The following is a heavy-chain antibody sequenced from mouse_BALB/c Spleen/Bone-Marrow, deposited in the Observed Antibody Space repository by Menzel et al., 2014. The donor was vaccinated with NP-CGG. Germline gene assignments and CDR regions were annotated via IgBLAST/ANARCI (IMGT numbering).Heavy chain of an antibody. V-gene: IGHV1S81*02. CDR1: DYTFTNYY. CDR3: TRLPH. D-gene: IGHD5-1*01. CDR2: INPGNGGT. J-gene: IGHJ4*01. Sequence: VKLVESGAELVNTGASVMLSCRASDYTFTNYYMYWVKQRPGQGLEWIGEINPGNGGTNFNEKFKSKATLTVDKSSSTAYMQRSSLTSEDSAVYYCTRLPHWGQGPSATISS.